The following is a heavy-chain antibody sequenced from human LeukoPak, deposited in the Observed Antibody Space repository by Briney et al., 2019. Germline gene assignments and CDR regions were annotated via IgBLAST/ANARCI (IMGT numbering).Heavy chain of an antibody. Sequence: GGSLRLSCAASGFTCSSHAMSWVRQTPGKGLDWVSGISGVGGSTYYADSVKGRFTISRDNSKNTVYLQMNSLRADDTAVYYCAKARGWYDFDYWGQGILVTVSS. D-gene: IGHD6-19*01. CDR2: ISGVGGST. J-gene: IGHJ4*02. V-gene: IGHV3-23*01. CDR3: AKARGWYDFDY. CDR1: GFTCSSHA.